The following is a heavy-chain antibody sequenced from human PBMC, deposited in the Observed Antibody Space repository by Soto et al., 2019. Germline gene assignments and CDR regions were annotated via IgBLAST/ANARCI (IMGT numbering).Heavy chain of an antibody. CDR2: INGSSSTM. CDR3: ARGDRFRCSGDRCFSDGLFLS. Sequence: EVQLVEPGGGLVQRGGSLRLSCAASGFTFGIYSMNWVRQAPGKGLEWISYINGSSSTMYYADSVKGRFIISRDNVDNSLYLQMNSLRDADTAVYYCARGDRFRCSGDRCFSDGLFLSWGQGTLVTVSS. D-gene: IGHD2-15*01. J-gene: IGHJ5*02. CDR1: GFTFGIYS. V-gene: IGHV3-48*02.